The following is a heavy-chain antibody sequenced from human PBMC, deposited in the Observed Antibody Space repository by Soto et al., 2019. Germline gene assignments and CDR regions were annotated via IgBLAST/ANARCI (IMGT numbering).Heavy chain of an antibody. CDR1: GGSINNNY. J-gene: IGHJ4*02. Sequence: QVQLQESGPGLVKPSETLSLTCSVSGGSINNNYWSWIRQAPGKGLEWIGYIYYSGSTKYNPSLKSRVTISVDTSKSQFSLRLSSVTTADTAVYYCARGPGYCTTTTSCRYRNFDYWGQGALVTVSS. CDR3: ARGPGYCTTTTSCRYRNFDY. CDR2: IYYSGST. V-gene: IGHV4-59*01. D-gene: IGHD2-8*01.